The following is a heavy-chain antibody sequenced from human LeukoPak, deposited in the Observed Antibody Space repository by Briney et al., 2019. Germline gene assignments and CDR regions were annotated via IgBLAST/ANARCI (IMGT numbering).Heavy chain of an antibody. CDR1: TFSISIYS. CDR2: ISGSSRSI. CDR3: ARGWEAVAGFDY. Sequence: PGGSLRLSCAASTFSISIYSMNWVRQAPGKGLEWVSSISGSSRSIYYADSMKGRFTISRDNAKNSLYLQMNSLRAEDTALYYCARGWEAVAGFDYWGQGTLVTVSS. D-gene: IGHD6-19*01. V-gene: IGHV3-21*04. J-gene: IGHJ4*02.